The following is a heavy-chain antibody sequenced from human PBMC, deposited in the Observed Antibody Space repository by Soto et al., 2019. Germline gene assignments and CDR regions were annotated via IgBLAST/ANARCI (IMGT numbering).Heavy chain of an antibody. CDR3: ARDSPSSGLLGGNS. Sequence: QVQLVQSGAEVKRPGASVKVSCKASSYSFQRYGISWVRQAPGQGLEWVGWISAFNGDTKYAQRLQDRVSMTTDTSTDIAHMELRSLRSDDTAIYYCARDSPSSGLLGGNSWGQGTLVTVSS. D-gene: IGHD6-19*01. J-gene: IGHJ4*02. V-gene: IGHV1-18*01. CDR2: ISAFNGDT. CDR1: SYSFQRYG.